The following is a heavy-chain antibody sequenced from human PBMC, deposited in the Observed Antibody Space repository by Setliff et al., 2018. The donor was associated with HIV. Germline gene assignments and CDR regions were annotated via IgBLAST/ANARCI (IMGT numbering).Heavy chain of an antibody. Sequence: PSETLSLTCSVFRHSISNGYYWGWIRQPPGKGLEWIGSIYHSGSAYYNPSLESRVTILVDTSKNHFSLNLSSVTAADTAVYYCAISNFWSGYSTSPPDYFDYWGQGMPVTVSS. CDR1: RHSISNGYY. D-gene: IGHD3-3*01. CDR3: AISNFWSGYSTSPPDYFDY. J-gene: IGHJ4*02. CDR2: IYHSGSA. V-gene: IGHV4-38-2*01.